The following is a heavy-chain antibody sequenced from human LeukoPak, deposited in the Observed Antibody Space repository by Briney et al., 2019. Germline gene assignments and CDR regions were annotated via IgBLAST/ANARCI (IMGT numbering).Heavy chain of an antibody. Sequence: PGGSLRLSCAASGFFFSSYGMHWVRRAPGKGLEWVAGITYDGSRKYLADSVKGRFTISRDNSKNTVYLQMDSLRPEDTAVYHCAKGRGGGDPEFDYWGQGTLVTVSS. CDR2: ITYDGSRK. J-gene: IGHJ4*02. D-gene: IGHD2-21*02. CDR1: GFFFSSYG. V-gene: IGHV3-30*18. CDR3: AKGRGGGDPEFDY.